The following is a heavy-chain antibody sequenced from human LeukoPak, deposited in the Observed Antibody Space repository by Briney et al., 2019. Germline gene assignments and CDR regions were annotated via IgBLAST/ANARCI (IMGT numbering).Heavy chain of an antibody. Sequence: SETLSLTCTVSGDSISSSSYYWGWIRQPPGKGLEWIGSIYYSGSPYYKPSLKSRVTISVDTSKNQFSLKLGSVTAADTAVYYCARLYSSGWYRYYYYYMDVWGKGTTVTVSS. CDR1: GDSISSSSYY. CDR2: IYYSGSP. CDR3: ARLYSSGWYRYYYYYMDV. J-gene: IGHJ6*03. V-gene: IGHV4-39*07. D-gene: IGHD6-19*01.